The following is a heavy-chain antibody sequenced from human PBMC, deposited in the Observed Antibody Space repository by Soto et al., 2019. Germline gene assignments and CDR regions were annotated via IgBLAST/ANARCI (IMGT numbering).Heavy chain of an antibody. V-gene: IGHV3-7*01. Sequence: EVQLVESGGGLVQPGGSLRLSCAASGFTFSSYWMSWVRQAPGKGLEWVANIKQDGSEKYYVDSVKGRFTISRDNAKNSLYLQMNSLRAEDTAVYYCASGMVVGLVDYWGQGTLVTVSS. D-gene: IGHD3-22*01. CDR1: GFTFSSYW. CDR2: IKQDGSEK. J-gene: IGHJ4*02. CDR3: ASGMVVGLVDY.